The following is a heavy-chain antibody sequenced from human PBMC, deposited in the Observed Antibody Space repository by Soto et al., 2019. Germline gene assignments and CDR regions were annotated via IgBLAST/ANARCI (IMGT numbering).Heavy chain of an antibody. J-gene: IGHJ6*02. CDR1: GFSFSKYG. CDR3: AKGYEVSPPVASAWYSNYFYGVDV. D-gene: IGHD6-19*01. V-gene: IGHV3-30*18. CDR2: ISYDGSEK. Sequence: QVALVESGGGVVRPGRSLRLSCGASGFSFSKYGMHWVRQAPGEGLEWLSLISYDGSEKWYGESVKGRFTISRDNSKNTLYLQMNSLRGDDTAVYFCAKGYEVSPPVASAWYSNYFYGVDVWGRGTTVTVSS.